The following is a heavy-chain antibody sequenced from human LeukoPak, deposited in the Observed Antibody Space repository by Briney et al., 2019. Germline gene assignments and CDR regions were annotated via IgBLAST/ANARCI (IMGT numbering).Heavy chain of an antibody. Sequence: SETLSLTCTVSGGSVSSGSYYWSWIRQPPGKGLEWIGYIYYSGSTNYNPSLKSRVTISVDTSKNQFSLKLSSVTAADTAVYYCARLGDYWGQGTLVTVSS. CDR3: ARLGDY. V-gene: IGHV4-61*01. CDR2: IYYSGST. D-gene: IGHD7-27*01. J-gene: IGHJ4*02. CDR1: GGSVSSGSYY.